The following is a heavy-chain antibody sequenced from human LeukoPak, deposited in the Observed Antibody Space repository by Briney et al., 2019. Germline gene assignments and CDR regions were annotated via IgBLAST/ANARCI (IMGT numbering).Heavy chain of an antibody. J-gene: IGHJ4*02. CDR2: IWYDGSNK. CDR3: AKTKLIISYFDY. CDR1: GFTFSSYG. V-gene: IGHV3-33*08. D-gene: IGHD2/OR15-2a*01. Sequence: GRSLRLSCAASGFTFSSYGMHWVRQAPGKGLEWVAVIWYDGSNKYYADSVKGRFTISRDNSKNTLYVQMNSLRAEDTAVYYCAKTKLIISYFDYWGQGTLVTVSS.